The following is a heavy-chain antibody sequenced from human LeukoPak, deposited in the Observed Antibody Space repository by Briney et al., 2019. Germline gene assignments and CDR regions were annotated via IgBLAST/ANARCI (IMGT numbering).Heavy chain of an antibody. V-gene: IGHV3-7*04. CDR2: IKQDGSEK. CDR1: GFDFSNSW. CDR3: ARDGGGCSSTSCYDRLDY. D-gene: IGHD2-2*01. J-gene: IGHJ4*02. Sequence: GGSLRLSCAASGFDFSNSWMTWVRQAPGKGLEWVANIKQDGSEKYYVDSVKGRFTISRDNAKNTLYLQMNSLRAEDTAVYYCARDGGGCSSTSCYDRLDYWGQGSLVTVSS.